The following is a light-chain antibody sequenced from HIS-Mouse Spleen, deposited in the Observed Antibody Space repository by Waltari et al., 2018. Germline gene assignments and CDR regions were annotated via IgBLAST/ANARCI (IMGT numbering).Light chain of an antibody. V-gene: IGLV3-1*01. CDR3: QAWDSSTAV. CDR2: QDS. CDR1: KLGVKY. Sequence: SYELTQPPSVSVSPGQTASITCSGAKLGVKYACWYQQKPGQSPVLVIYQDSKRPSGIPERFSGSNSGNTATLTISGTQAMDEADYYCQAWDSSTAVFGGGTKLTVL. J-gene: IGLJ2*01.